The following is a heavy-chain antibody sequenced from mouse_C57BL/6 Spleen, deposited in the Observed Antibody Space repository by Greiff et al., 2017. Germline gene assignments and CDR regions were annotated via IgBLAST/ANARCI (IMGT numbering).Heavy chain of an antibody. CDR3: AKGDYDYDGAMDY. J-gene: IGHJ4*01. CDR2: IWSGGST. D-gene: IGHD2-4*01. V-gene: IGHV2-4*01. CDR1: GFSLTSYG. Sequence: VQLQQPGPGLVQPSQSLSITCTVSGFSLTSYGVHWVRQPPGKGLEWLGVIWSGGSTDYNAAFISRLSISKDNSKSQVFFKMNSLQADDTAIYYCAKGDYDYDGAMDYWGQGTSVTVSS.